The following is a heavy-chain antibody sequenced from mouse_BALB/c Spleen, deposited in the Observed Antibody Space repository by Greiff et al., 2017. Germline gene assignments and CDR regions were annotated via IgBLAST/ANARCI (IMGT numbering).Heavy chain of an antibody. Sequence: VQLQESGAELAKPGASVKMSCKASGYTFTSYWMHWVKQRPGQGLEWIGYINPSTGYTEYNQKFKDKATLTADKSSSTAYMQLSSLTSEDSAVYYCARGGQLGLRGAMDYWGQGTSVTVSS. D-gene: IGHD3-2*01. CDR2: INPSTGYT. J-gene: IGHJ4*01. CDR3: ARGGQLGLRGAMDY. CDR1: GYTFTSYW. V-gene: IGHV1-7*01.